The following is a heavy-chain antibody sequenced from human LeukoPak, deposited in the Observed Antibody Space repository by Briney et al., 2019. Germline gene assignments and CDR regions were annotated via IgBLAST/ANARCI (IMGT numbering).Heavy chain of an antibody. CDR2: IYYSGST. CDR1: GASISSYY. J-gene: IGHJ5*02. CDR3: ARVGILRFPSNWFDP. Sequence: SETLSLTCTVSGASISSYYWSWIRQPPGKGLEWIGYIYYSGSTRYNPSLKSRVTISVDTSKNQFSLKLSSVTAADTVVYYCARVGILRFPSNWFDPWGQGTLVTVSS. V-gene: IGHV4-59*01. D-gene: IGHD3-3*01.